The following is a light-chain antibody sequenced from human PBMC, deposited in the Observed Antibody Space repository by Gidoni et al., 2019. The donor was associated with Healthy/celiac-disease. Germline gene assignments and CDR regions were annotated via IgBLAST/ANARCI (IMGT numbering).Light chain of an antibody. J-gene: IGKJ5*01. CDR2: AAS. V-gene: IGKV1-39*01. CDR3: QQNYSTPPIT. Sequence: DIQMTQSPPSLSASVGDRVTITCRASQCISSYLNCYQQKPGKAPQLLIYAASSLQSGVPSRFSGSGAGTDFTLTTISLQPEDFATYYCQQNYSTPPITFGQGTRLEIK. CDR1: QCISSY.